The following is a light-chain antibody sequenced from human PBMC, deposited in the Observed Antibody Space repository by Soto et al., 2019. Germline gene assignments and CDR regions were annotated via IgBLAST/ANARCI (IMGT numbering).Light chain of an antibody. CDR1: QGISSY. CDR2: AAS. CDR3: YQQNSASPWT. V-gene: IGKV1-27*01. Sequence: DIQMTQSPSCLSASVGDRVTITCRASQGISSYLAWYQQKPGQAPKLLIYAASTLPSGVPSRFRGRGSGTALSVTIISSLQADVVASYYYQQNSASPWTFGQGTKVDI. J-gene: IGKJ1*01.